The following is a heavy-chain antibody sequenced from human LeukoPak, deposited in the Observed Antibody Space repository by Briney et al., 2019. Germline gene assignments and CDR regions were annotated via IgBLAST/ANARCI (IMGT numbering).Heavy chain of an antibody. CDR1: GFSFSSYW. J-gene: IGHJ3*02. CDR2: INTDGSNT. CDR3: ARGPFDI. Sequence: PGGSLRLSCAASGFSFSSYWMHWVRQPPGKGLVWVSRINTDGSNTGYADSVKGRFTISRDNAKNTLYLQMNSLRAEDTAVYYCARGPFDIWGQGTMVTVSS. V-gene: IGHV3-74*01.